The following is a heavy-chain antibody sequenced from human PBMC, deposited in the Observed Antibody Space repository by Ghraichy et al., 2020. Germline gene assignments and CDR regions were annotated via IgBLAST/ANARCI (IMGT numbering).Heavy chain of an antibody. D-gene: IGHD2-15*01. Sequence: GGSLRLSCAASGFTFSSYAMTWVRQAPGKGLAWVSGISGNGDTTYYADSVKGRFTISRDNSKNTLYLQMNSLRAEDTAVYYCAKAWGNCSGGSCSPYNWFDPWGQGTLVTVTS. CDR1: GFTFSSYA. CDR3: AKAWGNCSGGSCSPYNWFDP. CDR2: ISGNGDTT. J-gene: IGHJ5*02. V-gene: IGHV3-23*01.